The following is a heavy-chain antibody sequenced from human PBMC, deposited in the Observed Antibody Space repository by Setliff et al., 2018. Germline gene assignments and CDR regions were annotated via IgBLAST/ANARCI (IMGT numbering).Heavy chain of an antibody. V-gene: IGHV4-59*04. J-gene: IGHJ5*02. CDR1: GGSISSDY. CDR2: IYYSGST. Sequence: SETLSLTCNVSGGSISSDYWSWIRQPPGKALEWIGTIYYSGSTYYNPSLKSRVTISGDTSKNQFSLKLDSVIVADTAVHYWARGRYYDHLWGSFRYNWFDPWGQGTLVTVSS. CDR3: ARGRYYDHLWGSFRYNWFDP. D-gene: IGHD3-16*02.